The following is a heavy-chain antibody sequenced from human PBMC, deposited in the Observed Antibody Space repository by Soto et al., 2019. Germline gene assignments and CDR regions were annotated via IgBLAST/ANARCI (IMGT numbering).Heavy chain of an antibody. CDR3: ARHIRFLEWLHRNWFDP. CDR2: IYYSGST. Sequence: NPSETLSLTCTVSGGSISSSSYYWGWIRQPPGKGLEWIGSIYYSGSTYYNPSLKSRVTISVDTSKNQFSLKLSSVTAADTAVYYCARHIRFLEWLHRNWFDPWGQGTLVTVSS. D-gene: IGHD3-3*01. V-gene: IGHV4-39*01. J-gene: IGHJ5*02. CDR1: GGSISSSSYY.